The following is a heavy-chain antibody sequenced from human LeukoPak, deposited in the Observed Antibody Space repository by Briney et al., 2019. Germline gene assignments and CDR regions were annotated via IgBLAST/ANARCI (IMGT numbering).Heavy chain of an antibody. D-gene: IGHD3-10*01. Sequence: GASVKVSCKVSGYTLTELSMHWVRQAPGKGLEWMGGFDPEDGETIYAQKFQGRVTMTEDTSTDTAYMELSSLRSEDTAVYYCATQSDYYGSGSYFDYWGQGTLVTVSS. CDR2: FDPEDGET. J-gene: IGHJ4*02. V-gene: IGHV1-24*01. CDR3: ATQSDYYGSGSYFDY. CDR1: GYTLTELS.